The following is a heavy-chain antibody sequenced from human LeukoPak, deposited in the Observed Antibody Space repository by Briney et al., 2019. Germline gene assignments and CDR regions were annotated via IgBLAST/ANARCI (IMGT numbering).Heavy chain of an antibody. CDR3: ARSNVNWFDP. CDR1: GYSFANYW. V-gene: IGHV5-51*01. CDR2: IYPGDSQT. J-gene: IGHJ5*02. Sequence: GESLKISCKGSGYSFANYWIGWVRQMPGKGLEWMGIIYPGDSQTRYSPSFQGQVTISADKFISTAYLQWSSLKASDTAIYYCARSNVNWFDPWGPGTLVTVSS.